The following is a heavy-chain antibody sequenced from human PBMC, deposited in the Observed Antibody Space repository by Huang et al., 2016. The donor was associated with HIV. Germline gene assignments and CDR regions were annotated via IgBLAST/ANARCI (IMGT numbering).Heavy chain of an antibody. Sequence: EVQLVESGGGLVKPGGSMRLSCAASGFTFTTYSMNGVRQAPGKGLDWVSSITSSSSYIYYADSVKGLLTISRDNAKNSLYLQMNSLRAEDTAVYYCARDTAMGAPFDYWGQGTLVTVSS. V-gene: IGHV3-21*01. CDR1: GFTFTTYS. J-gene: IGHJ4*02. D-gene: IGHD5-18*01. CDR2: ITSSSSYI. CDR3: ARDTAMGAPFDY.